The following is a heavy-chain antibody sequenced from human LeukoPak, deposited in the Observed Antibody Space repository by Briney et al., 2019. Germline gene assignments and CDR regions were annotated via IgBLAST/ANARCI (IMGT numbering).Heavy chain of an antibody. CDR2: IYYSGST. D-gene: IGHD3-9*01. CDR3: ARRSRILSHGMDV. V-gene: IGHV4-59*08. J-gene: IGHJ6*02. Sequence: SETLSLTYTVSGGSISSYYWSWIRQPPGKGLEWIGYIYYSGSTNYNPSLKSRVTISVDTSKNQFSLKLSSVTAADTAVYYCARRSRILSHGMDVWGQGTTVTVSS. CDR1: GGSISSYY.